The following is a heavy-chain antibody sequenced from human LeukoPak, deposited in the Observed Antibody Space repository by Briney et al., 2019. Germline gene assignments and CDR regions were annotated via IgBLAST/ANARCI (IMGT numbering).Heavy chain of an antibody. J-gene: IGHJ4*02. CDR2: ISYDGSNK. V-gene: IGHV3-30*19. D-gene: IGHD2-2*03. CDR1: GFTFSSYG. CDR3: AKDFGFGYCSSTSCRERGFYFDY. Sequence: PGGSLRLSCAASGFTFSSYGMHWVRQAPGKGLEWVAVISYDGSNKYYADSVKGRFTISRDNSKNTLYLQMNSLRAEDTAVYYCAKDFGFGYCSSTSCRERGFYFDYWGQGTLVTVSS.